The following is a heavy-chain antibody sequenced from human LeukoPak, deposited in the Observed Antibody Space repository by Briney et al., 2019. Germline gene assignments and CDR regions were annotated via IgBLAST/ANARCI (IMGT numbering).Heavy chain of an antibody. CDR3: ARGGGLDG. CDR1: GFTFSSYC. J-gene: IGHJ6*02. CDR2: INHNENVN. Sequence: PGGSLTLSCAVSGFTFSSYCMNWPRHPQGQGQERVASINHNENVNHYVDSGNARFTISTDNHKNPMYLQMSNLRAEDTAVYFGARGGGLDGWGQGATVTVSS. V-gene: IGHV3-7*03. D-gene: IGHD3-16*01.